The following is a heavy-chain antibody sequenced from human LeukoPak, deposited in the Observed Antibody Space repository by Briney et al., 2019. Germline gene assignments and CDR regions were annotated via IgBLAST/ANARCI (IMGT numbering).Heavy chain of an antibody. J-gene: IGHJ6*03. CDR3: AKDRSGYDSYYYYMDV. CDR1: GFTFSSYG. CDR2: ISGNGGNT. D-gene: IGHD5-12*01. V-gene: IGHV3-23*01. Sequence: PGGSLRLSCAASGFTFSSYGMSWVRQAPGKGLEWVSAISGNGGNTYYADSVKGRFTISRDNSKNTLYLQMNSLRAEDTAVYYCAKDRSGYDSYYYYMDVWGKGTTVTVSS.